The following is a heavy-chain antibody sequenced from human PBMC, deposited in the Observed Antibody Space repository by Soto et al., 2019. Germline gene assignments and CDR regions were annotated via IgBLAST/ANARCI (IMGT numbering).Heavy chain of an antibody. J-gene: IGHJ4*02. CDR1: GFTFSSYG. CDR3: VNEGWEWELLYYFDY. Sequence: QVQLVESGGGVVQPGRSLRLSCAASGFTFSSYGMHWVRQAPGKGLEWVAVISYDGSNKYYADSVKGRFTISRDNSKNTLYLQMNSLRAEDTAVYYCVNEGWEWELLYYFDYWGQGTLVTVSS. CDR2: ISYDGSNK. D-gene: IGHD1-26*01. V-gene: IGHV3-30*18.